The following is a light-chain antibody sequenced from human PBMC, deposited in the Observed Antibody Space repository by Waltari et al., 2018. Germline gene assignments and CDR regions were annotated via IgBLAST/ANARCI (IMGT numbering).Light chain of an antibody. V-gene: IGLV1-44*01. Sequence: SVLTPPPSASGTPGQRVTISCSGISSNIGGNSVNWYQHLPGTAPKLLIYATNHRPSGVPDRFSASMSGTSASLAISGLQSEDEADYYCAAWDASLFGPWVFGGGTRLTVL. CDR3: AAWDASLFGPWV. CDR1: SSNIGGNS. CDR2: ATN. J-gene: IGLJ3*02.